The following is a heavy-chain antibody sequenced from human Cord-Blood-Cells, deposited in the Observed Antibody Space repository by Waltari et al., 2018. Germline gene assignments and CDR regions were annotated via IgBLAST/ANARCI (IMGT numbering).Heavy chain of an antibody. CDR1: GGTFSSYA. CDR3: ARGGSDILTGPDAFDI. Sequence: QVQLVQSGAEVKKPGSSVKVSCKASGGTFSSYAISWVRQAPGPGLEWMGGIIPIFGTANYAQKFQGRVTITADKSTSTAYMELSSLRSEDTAVYYCARGGSDILTGPDAFDIWGQGTMVTVSS. D-gene: IGHD3-9*01. V-gene: IGHV1-69*06. J-gene: IGHJ3*02. CDR2: IIPIFGTA.